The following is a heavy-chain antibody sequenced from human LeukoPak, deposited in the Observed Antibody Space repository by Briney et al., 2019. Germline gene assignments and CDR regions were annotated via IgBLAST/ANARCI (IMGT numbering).Heavy chain of an antibody. CDR2: IKHDGSEQ. V-gene: IGHV3-7*01. Sequence: GGSLRLSCAASGFTFSSYAMSWVRQAPGKGLEWVANIKHDGSEQYYVDSVKGRFTISRDNGRNLLYLQMNSLRVEDTAVYYCARDKYGAYSDFWGQGTLVTVSS. D-gene: IGHD4-17*01. CDR3: ARDKYGAYSDF. CDR1: GFTFSSYA. J-gene: IGHJ4*02.